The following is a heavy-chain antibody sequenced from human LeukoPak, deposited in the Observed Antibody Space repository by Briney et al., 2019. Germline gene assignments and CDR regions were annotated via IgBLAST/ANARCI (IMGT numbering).Heavy chain of an antibody. CDR2: RNPNSGNT. D-gene: IGHD6-13*01. V-gene: IGHV1-8*03. CDR1: GYTATSYD. Sequence: GASGKVSCKASGYTATSYDINVVRQATGQGLEGMGWRNPNSGNTGYAQKFQGRFTITMNTSIITAYMELSRLSSEDTAVYYCASGRRGYSSSWFTSGDYYMDVWGKGTTVTVSS. J-gene: IGHJ6*03. CDR3: ASGRRGYSSSWFTSGDYYMDV.